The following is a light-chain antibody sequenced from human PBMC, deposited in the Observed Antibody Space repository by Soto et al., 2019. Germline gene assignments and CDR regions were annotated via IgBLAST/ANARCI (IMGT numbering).Light chain of an antibody. V-gene: IGLV1-47*01. CDR1: SSNIGSNY. J-gene: IGLJ3*02. Sequence: QAVVTQPPSASGTPGQSVTISCSGDSSNIGSNYVYWYQQLPGTAPKLLIYRTTERPSGVPDRFSGSKSGTSASLAISGLRSEDEADYYCAAWHMGAWVFGGGTKLTVL. CDR2: RTT. CDR3: AAWHMGAWV.